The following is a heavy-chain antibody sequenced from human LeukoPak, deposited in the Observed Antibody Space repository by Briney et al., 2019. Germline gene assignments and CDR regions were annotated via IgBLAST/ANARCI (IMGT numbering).Heavy chain of an antibody. D-gene: IGHD5-12*01. Sequence: SETLSLTCAVSGGSISSSSHYWGWIRQAPGKRLECLGTTYYSGSSYYNPTLESRVTMSVDTSKNQFSLRLSSVTAADTAVYYCARLPAITTYYYYYMDVWGKGTMVTVSS. CDR1: GGSISSSSHY. J-gene: IGHJ6*03. CDR3: ARLPAITTYYYYYMDV. V-gene: IGHV4-39*01. CDR2: TYYSGSS.